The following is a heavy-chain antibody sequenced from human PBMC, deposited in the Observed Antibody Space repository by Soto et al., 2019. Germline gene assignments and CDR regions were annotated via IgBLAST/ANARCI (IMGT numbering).Heavy chain of an antibody. J-gene: IGHJ4*02. CDR3: ARGVVVVAAHFDY. V-gene: IGHV4-34*01. CDR1: VGSCSGYY. Sequence: PSETLSLTCAVHVGSCSGYYWSWIRQPPGKGLEWIGEINHSGSTNYNPSLKSRVTISVDTSKNQFSLKLSSVTAADTAVYYCARGVVVVAAHFDYWGQGTLVTVSS. D-gene: IGHD2-15*01. CDR2: INHSGST.